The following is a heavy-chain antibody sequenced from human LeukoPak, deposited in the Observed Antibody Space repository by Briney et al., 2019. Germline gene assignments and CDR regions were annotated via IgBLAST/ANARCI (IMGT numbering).Heavy chain of an antibody. V-gene: IGHV1-69*13. CDR3: ARDGGYCSSTSCYAWFDP. Sequence: ASVKVSCKASGGTFSSYAISWVRQAPGQGLEWMGGIIPIFGTANYAQKFQGRVTITADESTSIAYMELSSLRSEDTAVYYCARDGGYCSSTSCYAWFDPWGQGTLVTVSS. J-gene: IGHJ5*02. CDR1: GGTFSSYA. CDR2: IIPIFGTA. D-gene: IGHD2-2*01.